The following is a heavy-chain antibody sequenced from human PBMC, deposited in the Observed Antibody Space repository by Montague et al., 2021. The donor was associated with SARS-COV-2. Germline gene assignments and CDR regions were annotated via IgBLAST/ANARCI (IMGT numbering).Heavy chain of an antibody. CDR1: GDSISTDNW. CDR3: AGKGIGRSDLDY. J-gene: IGHJ4*02. Sequence: SETLSLTCVVSGDSISTDNWWTWVRLPAEKGLGWVGDIYHSGSTKYKSSLKRRVSISVAKYWHQFSLRLTAVTAAATATYCCAGKGIGRSDLDYWGQGTLVTVSS. V-gene: IGHV4/OR15-8*01. D-gene: IGHD1-26*01. CDR2: IYHSGST.